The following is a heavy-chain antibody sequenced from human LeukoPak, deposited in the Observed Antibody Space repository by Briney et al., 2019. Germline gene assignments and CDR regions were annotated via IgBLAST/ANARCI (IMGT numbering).Heavy chain of an antibody. V-gene: IGHV3-15*01. D-gene: IGHD3-10*01. CDR3: TTVDTMVRGVSPF. Sequence: GGSLRLSCAASGFTFSNAWMSWVRQAPGKGLEWVGRIKSKTDGGTTDYAATVKGRFTISRDDSKNTLYLQMNGLKTEDTAVYYCTTVDTMVRGVSPFWGQGTLVTVSS. CDR2: IKSKTDGGTT. J-gene: IGHJ4*02. CDR1: GFTFSNAW.